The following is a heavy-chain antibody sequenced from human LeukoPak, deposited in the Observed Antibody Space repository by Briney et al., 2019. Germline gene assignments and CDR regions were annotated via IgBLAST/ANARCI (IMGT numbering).Heavy chain of an antibody. D-gene: IGHD2-21*02. CDR1: GYSFTNYW. Sequence: GESLKISCKGSGYSFTNYWIGWVRQMPGKGLEGMGIIYPGDSDTIYSPSFQGQVTISADKSISTASLQWSSMKASDTAMYYCARLHLTASLAAVYFDYWGQGTLVTVSS. CDR2: IYPGDSDT. V-gene: IGHV5-51*01. CDR3: ARLHLTASLAAVYFDY. J-gene: IGHJ4*02.